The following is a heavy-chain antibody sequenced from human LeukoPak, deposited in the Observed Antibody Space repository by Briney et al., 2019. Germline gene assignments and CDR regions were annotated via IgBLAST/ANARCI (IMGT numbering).Heavy chain of an antibody. CDR3: TTGPGNSGY. Sequence: GRALRLSCAASGFTFSQYAMHWVRQAPGKGLEWVGRIKSTTVDATPEYAAPVKGRFTISRDDSKNTVYLQMNSLKTEDTAVYYCTTGPGNSGYWGQGTLVTVSS. CDR2: IKSTTVDATP. V-gene: IGHV3-15*01. CDR1: GFTFSQYA. D-gene: IGHD4-23*01. J-gene: IGHJ4*02.